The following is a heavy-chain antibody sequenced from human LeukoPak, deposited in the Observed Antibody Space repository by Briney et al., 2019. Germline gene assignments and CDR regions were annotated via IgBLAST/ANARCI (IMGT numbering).Heavy chain of an antibody. CDR1: GFTFSNYA. CDR3: AKWGDYDVLTGYYVSDY. V-gene: IGHV3-23*01. D-gene: IGHD3-9*01. J-gene: IGHJ4*02. Sequence: GSLRLSCAASGFTFSNYAMSWVRQAPGKGLEWVSAITGSGGNTYYADSVKGRFAISRDNSKNTVFLQMNSLRAEDTAVYYCAKWGDYDVLTGYYVSDYWGQGTLVTVSS. CDR2: ITGSGGNT.